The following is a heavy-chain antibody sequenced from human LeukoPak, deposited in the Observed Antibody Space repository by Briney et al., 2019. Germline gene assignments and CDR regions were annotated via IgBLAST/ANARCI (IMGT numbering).Heavy chain of an antibody. D-gene: IGHD3-16*01. J-gene: IGHJ4*02. CDR3: ARADYPRSYFDY. V-gene: IGHV1-69*06. CDR2: IIPIFGTA. Sequence: ASVKVTCKASGCTLSSYAISWVRQAPGQGLEWMGGIIPIFGTANYAQKFQGRVTITADKSTSTVYMELSSLRSEDTAVYYCARADYPRSYFDYWGQGTLVTVSS. CDR1: GCTLSSYA.